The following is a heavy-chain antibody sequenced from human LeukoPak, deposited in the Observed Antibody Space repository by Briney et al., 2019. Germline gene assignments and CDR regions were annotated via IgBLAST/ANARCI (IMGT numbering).Heavy chain of an antibody. CDR2: IKQDGSDT. CDR1: GFTFSSYW. CDR3: ARGQQLAY. Sequence: PGGSLRLSCEASGFTFSSYWMSWVRQAPGKGLEWEANIKQDGSDTYYMDSVKGRFTISRDRAHNSMYLQMNRLRATDTAVYYCARGQQLAYWGQGTLVTVSS. V-gene: IGHV3-7*04. J-gene: IGHJ4*02. D-gene: IGHD6-13*01.